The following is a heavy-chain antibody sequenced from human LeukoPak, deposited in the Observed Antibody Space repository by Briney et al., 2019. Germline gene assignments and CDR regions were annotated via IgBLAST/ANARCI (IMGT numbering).Heavy chain of an antibody. CDR1: GYTFTSYD. Sequence: ASVKVSCKASGYTFTSYDINWVRRATGQGLEWMGWMNPNSGNTGYAQKFQGRVTITRNTSISTAYMELSSLRSEDTAVYYCARIYYDSSGYSLPDCWGQGALVTVSS. CDR3: ARIYYDSSGYSLPDC. D-gene: IGHD3-22*01. CDR2: MNPNSGNT. V-gene: IGHV1-8*03. J-gene: IGHJ4*02.